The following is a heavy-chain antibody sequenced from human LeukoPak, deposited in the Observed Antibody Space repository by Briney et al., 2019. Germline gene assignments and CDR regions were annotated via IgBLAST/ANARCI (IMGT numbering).Heavy chain of an antibody. J-gene: IGHJ4*02. CDR1: GFTFSSYA. D-gene: IGHD1-1*01. V-gene: IGHV3-23*01. CDR2: ISGSGGST. Sequence: GGSLRLSCAASGFTFSSYAMSWLRQAPGMGLEWVSAISGSGGSTYYADSVKGRFTISRDNSKNTLYLQMNSLRAEDTAVYYCAKLPSPKLAYFDYWGQGTLVTVSS. CDR3: AKLPSPKLAYFDY.